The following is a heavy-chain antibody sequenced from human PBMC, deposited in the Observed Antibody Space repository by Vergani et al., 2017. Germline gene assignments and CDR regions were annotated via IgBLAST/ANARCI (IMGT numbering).Heavy chain of an antibody. V-gene: IGHV1-2*02. Sequence: QVQLVQSGAEVKKPGASVKVFCKASGYPFTGYYMHWVRQAPGQGLEWMGWINPNSGGTNYAQKFQGRVTMTRDTSISTAYMELSRLRSDDTGVYYCARDIAAAGRSGDYWGQGTLVTVSS. D-gene: IGHD6-13*01. CDR3: ARDIAAAGRSGDY. CDR2: INPNSGGT. J-gene: IGHJ4*02. CDR1: GYPFTGYY.